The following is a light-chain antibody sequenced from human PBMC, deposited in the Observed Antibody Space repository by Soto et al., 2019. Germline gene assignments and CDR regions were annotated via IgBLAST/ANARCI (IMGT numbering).Light chain of an antibody. CDR1: SGHSGYI. CDR3: ETWDSDTRV. J-gene: IGLJ2*01. Sequence: QSVLTQSSSASASLGSSVKLTCTLSSGHSGYIIAWHQQQPGKATRYLMKLEGSGSYNKGSGVPDRFSGSSFGADRYLTISNLPFEDEADYYCETWDSDTRVFGGGTKLTVL. V-gene: IGLV4-60*02. CDR2: LEGSGSY.